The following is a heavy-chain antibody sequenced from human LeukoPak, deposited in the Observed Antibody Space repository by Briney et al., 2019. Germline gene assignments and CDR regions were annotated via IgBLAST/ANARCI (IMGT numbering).Heavy chain of an antibody. D-gene: IGHD2-15*01. J-gene: IGHJ1*01. CDR3: ALGYCGGGSCYAREYFQH. Sequence: SETLSLTCAVYGGSFSGYYWSWIRQPPGKGLEWIGEINHSGSTNYNPSLKSRVTISVDTSKNQFSLRLSSVTAADTAVYYCALGYCGGGSCYAREYFQHWGQGTLVTVSS. V-gene: IGHV4-34*09. CDR1: GGSFSGYY. CDR2: INHSGST.